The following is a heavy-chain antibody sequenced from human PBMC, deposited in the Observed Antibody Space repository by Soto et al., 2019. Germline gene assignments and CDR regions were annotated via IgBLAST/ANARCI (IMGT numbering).Heavy chain of an antibody. CDR1: GFNFSRFS. CDR3: ANRSPCIVIPTAVADGMDA. Sequence: EVQLLESGGGLIQPGGSLRLACAGSGFNFSRFSVSWVRQTPEKGLEWVAVISGSGGTTYYAASVKGRFTISRDNSRNTVYLQMNRLILYDMAVYHCANRSPCIVIPTAVADGMDAWGQGTKVTVSS. D-gene: IGHD1-26*01. J-gene: IGHJ6*02. CDR2: ISGSGGTT. V-gene: IGHV3-23*01.